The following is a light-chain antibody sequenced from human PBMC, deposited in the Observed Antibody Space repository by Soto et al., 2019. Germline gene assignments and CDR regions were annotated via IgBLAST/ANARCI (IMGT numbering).Light chain of an antibody. CDR3: QHYGDSRT. CDR2: AAS. J-gene: IGKJ1*01. CDR1: QSVSSNS. Sequence: EIEMTQSPGTLSLYPGQRATLSCKASQSVSSNSLAWYQQKPGQAPRLLIFAASSRATGIPDRFSGSASGTDFTLTIYRLEPEDFAVYYCQHYGDSRTFGRGTKVDIK. V-gene: IGKV3-20*01.